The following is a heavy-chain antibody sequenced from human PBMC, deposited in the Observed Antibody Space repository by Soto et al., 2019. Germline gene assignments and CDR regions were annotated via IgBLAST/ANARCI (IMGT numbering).Heavy chain of an antibody. CDR3: ARDVRSSGWYFGNHYYYGMDV. CDR1: GGTFSSYA. Sequence: QVQLVQSGAEVKKPGSSVKVSCKASGGTFSSYAISWVRQAPGQGLEWMGGIIPIFGTANYAQKFQGRVTITADKSTSTAYMELSSLRSEDTAVYYCARDVRSSGWYFGNHYYYGMDVWGHGTTVTVSS. CDR2: IIPIFGTA. J-gene: IGHJ6*02. D-gene: IGHD6-19*01. V-gene: IGHV1-69*06.